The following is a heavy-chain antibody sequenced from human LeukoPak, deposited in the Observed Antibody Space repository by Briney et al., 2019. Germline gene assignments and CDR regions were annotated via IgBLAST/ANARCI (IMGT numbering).Heavy chain of an antibody. Sequence: SETLSLTCTVSGGSISSGDYYWSWIRQPPGKGLEWIGYIYYSGSTNYNPSLKSRVTISVDTSKNQFSLKLSSVTAADTAVYYCARPMGSRDAFDIWGQGTMVTVSS. CDR2: IYYSGST. J-gene: IGHJ3*02. CDR3: ARPMGSRDAFDI. V-gene: IGHV4-61*08. CDR1: GGSISSGDYY. D-gene: IGHD1-26*01.